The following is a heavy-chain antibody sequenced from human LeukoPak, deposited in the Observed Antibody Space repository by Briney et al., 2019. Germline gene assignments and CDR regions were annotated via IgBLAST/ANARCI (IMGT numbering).Heavy chain of an antibody. Sequence: GGSLRLSCAASGFTFSSYAMSWVRQAPGKGLVWVSRINSDGSSTSYADSVKGRFTISRDNAKNTLYLQMNSLRAEDTAVYYCARVLEGYSSGWYDYWGQGTLVTVSS. J-gene: IGHJ4*02. V-gene: IGHV3-74*01. CDR3: ARVLEGYSSGWYDY. D-gene: IGHD6-19*01. CDR1: GFTFSSYA. CDR2: INSDGSST.